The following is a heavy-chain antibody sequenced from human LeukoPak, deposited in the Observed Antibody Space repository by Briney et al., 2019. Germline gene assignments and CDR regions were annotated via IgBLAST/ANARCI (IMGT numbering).Heavy chain of an antibody. V-gene: IGHV3-23*01. CDR2: ISGSGGST. CDR3: AKAYGSGWYKDGYFDY. Sequence: PGGSLRLSCAASGFTFSSYAMSWVRQAPGKGLEWVSAISGSGGSTYYADSVKGRFTISRDNSKNTLYLQMNSLRAEDTAVYYCAKAYGSGWYKDGYFDYWGQGTLVTVSS. CDR1: GFTFSSYA. D-gene: IGHD6-19*01. J-gene: IGHJ4*02.